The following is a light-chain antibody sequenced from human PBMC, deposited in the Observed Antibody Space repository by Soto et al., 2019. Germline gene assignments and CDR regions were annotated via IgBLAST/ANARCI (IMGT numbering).Light chain of an antibody. CDR1: QSIRRY. Sequence: DIQMTQSPSSLSASVGDRVTITCRASQSIRRYLNWYQQKPGKAPKLLIYAASSLQSGVPSRFSGSGSGTDFTRTISSLQPEDFATYYCQQSSSSPPTFGGGTKVEI. V-gene: IGKV1-39*01. CDR2: AAS. CDR3: QQSSSSPPT. J-gene: IGKJ4*01.